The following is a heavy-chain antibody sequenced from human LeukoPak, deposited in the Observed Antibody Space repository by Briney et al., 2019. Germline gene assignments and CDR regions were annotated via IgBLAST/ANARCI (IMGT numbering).Heavy chain of an antibody. D-gene: IGHD6-19*01. CDR2: INTDGSGT. CDR3: AKDIDSSGDLYFQH. J-gene: IGHJ1*01. Sequence: GGSLRLSCAASGFTFSRYWMHWVRQAPGKGPVWISHINTDGSGTNYADSVKGRFIIFRDNAKNSLYLQMNSLRAEDTALYYCAKDIDSSGDLYFQHWGQGTLVTVSS. V-gene: IGHV3-74*01. CDR1: GFTFSRYW.